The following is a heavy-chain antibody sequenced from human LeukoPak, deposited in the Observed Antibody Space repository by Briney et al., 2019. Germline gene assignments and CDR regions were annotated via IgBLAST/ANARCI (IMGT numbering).Heavy chain of an antibody. V-gene: IGHV3-30-3*01. CDR3: ARDPGDIVVVPAAIGWFDP. Sequence: GGSLRLSCAASGFTFSSYAMHWVRQAPGKGLEWVAVISYDGSNKYYADSAKGRFTISRDNSKNTLYLQMNSLRAEDTAVYYCARDPGDIVVVPAAIGWFDPWGQGTLVTVSS. CDR1: GFTFSSYA. D-gene: IGHD2-2*01. CDR2: ISYDGSNK. J-gene: IGHJ5*02.